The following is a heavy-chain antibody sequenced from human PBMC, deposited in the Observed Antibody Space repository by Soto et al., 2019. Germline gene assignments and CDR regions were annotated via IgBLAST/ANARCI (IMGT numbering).Heavy chain of an antibody. Sequence: SETLSLTCTVSGHSRSSGGYYWSWIRQHPGKGLEWVGYISFTGTTLYNPSLKSRLAISVDTSKNQFSLKLTSVTAADTAVYYCARDWGSSGWPNWGQGVLVTVSS. D-gene: IGHD6-19*01. J-gene: IGHJ4*02. CDR3: ARDWGSSGWPN. V-gene: IGHV4-31*03. CDR1: GHSRSSGGYY. CDR2: ISFTGTT.